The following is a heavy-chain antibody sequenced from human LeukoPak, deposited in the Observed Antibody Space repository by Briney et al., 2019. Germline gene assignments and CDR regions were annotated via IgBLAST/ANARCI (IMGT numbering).Heavy chain of an antibody. CDR3: ARSGTRGDASDI. Sequence: PGGSLRLSCAVSGFTFSTYTMNWVRQAPGKGLEWVSSISSGGSHIYYADSVKGRFTISRDNAKNSLYLHMNSLRAEDTAMYYCARSGTRGDASDIWGQGTMVTVSS. CDR2: ISSGGSHI. CDR1: GFTFSTYT. D-gene: IGHD5-12*01. J-gene: IGHJ3*02. V-gene: IGHV3-21*04.